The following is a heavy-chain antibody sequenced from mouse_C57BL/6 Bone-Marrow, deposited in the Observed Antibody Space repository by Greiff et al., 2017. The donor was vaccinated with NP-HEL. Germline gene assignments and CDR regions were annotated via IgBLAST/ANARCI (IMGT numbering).Heavy chain of an antibody. J-gene: IGHJ1*03. CDR2: IHPSDSDT. V-gene: IGHV1-74*01. CDR3: AIGTTVVAKGVFHWYFDV. CDR1: GYTFTSYW. D-gene: IGHD1-1*01. Sequence: QVQLQQPGAELVKPGASVKVSCKASGYTFTSYWMHWVKQRPGQGLEWIGRIHPSDSDTNYNQKFKGKATLTVYKSSSTAYMQLSSLTSEDSAVYYCAIGTTVVAKGVFHWYFDVWGTGTTVTVSS.